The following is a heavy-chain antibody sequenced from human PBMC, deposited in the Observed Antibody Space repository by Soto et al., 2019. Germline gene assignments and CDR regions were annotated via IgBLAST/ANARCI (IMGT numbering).Heavy chain of an antibody. CDR2: IYPGDSDT. CDR3: ARFKGVSSLSRVYNCFEL. Sequence: WESLNISCKGSGYSFTSYWIGWVRQMPGKGLEWMGIIYPGDSDTRYSPSFQGQVTISADKSISTAYLQWSSLKASDTAMYYCARFKGVSSLSRVYNCFELRCHGPLVSLS. CDR1: GYSFTSYW. V-gene: IGHV5-51*01. D-gene: IGHD6-6*01. J-gene: IGHJ5*02.